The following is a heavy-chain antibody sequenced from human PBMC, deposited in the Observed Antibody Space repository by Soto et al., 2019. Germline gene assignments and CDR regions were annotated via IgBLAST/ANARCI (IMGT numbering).Heavy chain of an antibody. CDR1: GGSIRSSSYY. CDR2: IYYSGSS. V-gene: IGHV4-61*05. D-gene: IGHD6-13*01. J-gene: IGHJ4*02. CDR3: ARHSSSWPIFDY. Sequence: SETLSLTCTVSGGSIRSSSYYWGWIRQPPGKGLEWIGYIYYSGSSNYNPSLKSRVSISVDTSKNQFSLKLSSVTAADTAVYYCARHSSSWPIFDYWGQGTLVTVSS.